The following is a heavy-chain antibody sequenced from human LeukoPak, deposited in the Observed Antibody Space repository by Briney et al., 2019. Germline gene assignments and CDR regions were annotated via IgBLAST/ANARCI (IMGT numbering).Heavy chain of an antibody. CDR2: IYYSGST. V-gene: IGHV4-59*01. Sequence: SETLSLTCTVSGGSISSYYWSWIRQPPGKGLQWIGYIYYSGSTNYNPSLKSRVTISVDTSRNQFSLKLSSVTAADTAVYYCARGAVIAAADEYYYGMDVWGQGTTVTVSS. D-gene: IGHD6-13*01. CDR3: ARGAVIAAADEYYYGMDV. CDR1: GGSISSYY. J-gene: IGHJ6*02.